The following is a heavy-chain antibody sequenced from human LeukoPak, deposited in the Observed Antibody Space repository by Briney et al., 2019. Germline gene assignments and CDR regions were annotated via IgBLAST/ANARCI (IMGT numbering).Heavy chain of an antibody. V-gene: IGHV3-23*01. D-gene: IGHD2-2*01. CDR1: GFTFSSYV. J-gene: IGHJ4*02. CDR3: AKDRRGCTSTSCYYRFDY. CDR2: ISGRGGST. Sequence: GGSLRLSCAASGFTFSSYVMSWVRQAPGKGLEWVSCISGRGGSTHYADSGKGRFPISRDNSKNTLYRQMNSLRAEDTAVYYCAKDRRGCTSTSCYYRFDYWGQGTLVTVSS.